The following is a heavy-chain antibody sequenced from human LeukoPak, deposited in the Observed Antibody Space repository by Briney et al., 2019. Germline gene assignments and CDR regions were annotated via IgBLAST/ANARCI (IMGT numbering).Heavy chain of an antibody. V-gene: IGHV3-23*01. Sequence: GGSLRLSCAASGFTFSSYAMSWVRQAPGKGLEWVSAISGSGGSTYYADPVKGRFTISRDNSKNTLYLQMNSLRAEDTAVYYCAKAGRSSGTNWFDPWGQGTLVTVSS. CDR3: AKAGRSSGTNWFDP. CDR2: ISGSGGST. CDR1: GFTFSSYA. J-gene: IGHJ5*02. D-gene: IGHD3-10*01.